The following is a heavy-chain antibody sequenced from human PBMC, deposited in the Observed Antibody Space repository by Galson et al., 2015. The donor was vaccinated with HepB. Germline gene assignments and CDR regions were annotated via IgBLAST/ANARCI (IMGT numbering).Heavy chain of an antibody. Sequence: SLRLSCAAPGFAFDSHAMSWVRQAPGRGLEWISGITGKGDSTFYADSVKDRFTVSKDNSNNMLYLKINSLRAEDAGLYFCAKGYGLFDSWGQGILVTVPS. CDR1: GFAFDSHA. J-gene: IGHJ5*01. CDR3: AKGYGLFDS. CDR2: ITGKGDST. V-gene: IGHV3-23*01. D-gene: IGHD5-18*01.